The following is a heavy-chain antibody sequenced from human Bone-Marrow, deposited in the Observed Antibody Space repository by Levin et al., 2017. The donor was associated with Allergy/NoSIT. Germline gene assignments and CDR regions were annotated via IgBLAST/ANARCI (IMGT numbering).Heavy chain of an antibody. V-gene: IGHV3-74*01. D-gene: IGHD3-16*01. CDR1: GFTFSNYW. CDR2: INSDGSST. J-gene: IGHJ6*02. Sequence: PGGSLRLSCAASGFTFSNYWMHWVRQVPGKGLVWVSRINSDGSSTSYADSVKGRFTISRDNAKNTLYMQMNSLRVEDTAVYYCGRGNYYGMDVWGQGTTVTVPS. CDR3: GRGNYYGMDV.